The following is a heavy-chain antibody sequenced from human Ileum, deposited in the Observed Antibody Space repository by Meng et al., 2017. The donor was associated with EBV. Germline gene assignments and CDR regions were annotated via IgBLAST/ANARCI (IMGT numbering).Heavy chain of an antibody. D-gene: IGHD6-13*01. V-gene: IGHV4-39*07. CDR3: ARGSTPAAGAY. Sequence: DAGPGRSSPCETRSLGSSVSGGSTRISSCYGGWIRHPPGKGLEWIGSMYSSVTTNYNPSLTSRVTISLDTSKNQFSLKLSSVTAADTAVYYCARGSTPAAGAYWGQGTLVTVSS. J-gene: IGHJ4*02. CDR2: MYSSVTT. CDR1: GGSTRISSCY.